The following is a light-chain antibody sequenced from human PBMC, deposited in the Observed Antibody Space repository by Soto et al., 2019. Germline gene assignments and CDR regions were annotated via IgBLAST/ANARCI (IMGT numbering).Light chain of an antibody. CDR2: YDD. J-gene: IGLJ2*01. CDR3: AAWDDCLNGPV. CDR1: SSNIGNNA. Sequence: QSVLTQPPSVSEAPRQRVTISCSGSSSNIGNNAVNWYQQLPGKAPKLLIYYDDVLPSGVSDRFSGSKSGTSASLAISGLQSEDEADYYCAAWDDCLNGPVFGGGTKLTVL. V-gene: IGLV1-36*01.